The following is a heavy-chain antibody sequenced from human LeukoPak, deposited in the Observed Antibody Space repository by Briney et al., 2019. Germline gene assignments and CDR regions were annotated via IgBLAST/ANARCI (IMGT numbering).Heavy chain of an antibody. D-gene: IGHD6-13*01. CDR3: AKDLYGSSWSFDY. J-gene: IGHJ4*02. Sequence: GGSLGLSCAASGFTFDDYAMHWVRQAAGKGLEWVSGISWNSGSIGYADSVKGRFTISRDNAKNSLYLQMNSLRAEDTALYYCAKDLYGSSWSFDYWGQGTLVTVSS. CDR2: ISWNSGSI. CDR1: GFTFDDYA. V-gene: IGHV3-9*01.